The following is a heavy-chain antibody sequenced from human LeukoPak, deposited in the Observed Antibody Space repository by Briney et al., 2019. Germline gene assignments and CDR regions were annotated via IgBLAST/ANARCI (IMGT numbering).Heavy chain of an antibody. CDR2: ISYDGSNK. CDR1: GFTFSSYA. V-gene: IGHV3-30*04. CDR3: ARGGLPHDAFDI. D-gene: IGHD3-16*01. Sequence: TGGSLRLSCAASGFTFSSYAMHWVRQAPGKGLEWVAVISYDGSNKYYADSVKGRFTISRDNSKNTLYLQMNSLRAEDTAVYYCARGGLPHDAFDIWGQGTMVTVSS. J-gene: IGHJ3*02.